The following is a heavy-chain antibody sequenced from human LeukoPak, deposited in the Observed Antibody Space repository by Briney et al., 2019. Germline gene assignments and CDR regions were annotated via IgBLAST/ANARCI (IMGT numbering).Heavy chain of an antibody. CDR2: IKKDEKEE. V-gene: IGHV3-7*04. J-gene: IGHJ4*02. CDR1: VYTYSTYC. CDR3: PRNMGDS. D-gene: IGHD2/OR15-2a*01. Sequence: GSPRLSCTASVYTYSTYCTTWLGQARGQALEWVTNIKKDEKEENYGHSVKGRFTTSSDNAKNSLYLQMNSLRAEDTAVYYSPRNMGDSWGQGTSATVSS.